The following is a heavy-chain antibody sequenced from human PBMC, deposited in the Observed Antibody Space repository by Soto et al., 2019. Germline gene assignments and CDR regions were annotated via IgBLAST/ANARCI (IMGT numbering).Heavy chain of an antibody. CDR2: IYPGDSDT. J-gene: IGHJ3*02. Sequence: GESLKISCKGSGYSFTSYWIGWVRQMPGKGLEWMGIIYPGDSDTSYSPSFQGQVTISADKSISTAYLQWSSLKASDTAMYYCARRPGYYGSGSYYNRGTFDIWGQGTMVTVSS. V-gene: IGHV5-51*01. CDR3: ARRPGYYGSGSYYNRGTFDI. D-gene: IGHD3-10*01. CDR1: GYSFTSYW.